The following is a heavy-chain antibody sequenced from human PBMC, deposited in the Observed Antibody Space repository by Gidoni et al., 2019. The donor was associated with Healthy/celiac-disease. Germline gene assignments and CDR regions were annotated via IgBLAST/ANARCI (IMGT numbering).Heavy chain of an antibody. CDR1: GGSFSGYY. V-gene: IGHV4-34*01. D-gene: IGHD1-26*01. Sequence: QVQLQQRGEGLLKPSETLSLTCAVYGGSFSGYYWSWIRQPPGKGLEWLGEINHSGNTHYNPSLKSRVTISVVTSKNQFSLKLSSVTAADTAVNYCAKVPRPQGGGDYWGQGTLVTVSS. CDR2: INHSGNT. J-gene: IGHJ4*02. CDR3: AKVPRPQGGGDY.